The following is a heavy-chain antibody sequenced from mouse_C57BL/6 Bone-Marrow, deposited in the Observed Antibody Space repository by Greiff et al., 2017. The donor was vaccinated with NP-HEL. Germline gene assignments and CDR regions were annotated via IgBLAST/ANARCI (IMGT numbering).Heavy chain of an antibody. CDR1: GYTFTGYW. CDR3: ARPNYYGSSYLYAMDY. Sequence: QVQLQQSGAELMKPGASVKLSCKATGYTFTGYWIEWVKQRPGHGLEWIGEILPGSGSTNYNEKFKGKATFTADTSSNTAYMQLSRLTTEDSAIYVCARPNYYGSSYLYAMDYWGQGTSVTVSS. V-gene: IGHV1-9*01. D-gene: IGHD1-1*01. CDR2: ILPGSGST. J-gene: IGHJ4*01.